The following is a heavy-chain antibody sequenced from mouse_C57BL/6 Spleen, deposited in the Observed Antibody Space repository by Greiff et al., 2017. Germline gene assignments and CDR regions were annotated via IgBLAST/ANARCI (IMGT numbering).Heavy chain of an antibody. CDR1: GYTFTDYY. D-gene: IGHD1-1*01. V-gene: IGHV1-26*01. CDR3: ARAPYSSSYEVYFDY. Sequence: EVQLQQSGPELVKPGASVKISCKASGYTFTDYYMHWVKQSHGKSLEWIGDINPNYGGTSYNQKFKGKATLTVDKSSSTAYMELRSLTSEDSAGYYCARAPYSSSYEVYFDYGGQGTTLTVSS. J-gene: IGHJ2*01. CDR2: INPNYGGT.